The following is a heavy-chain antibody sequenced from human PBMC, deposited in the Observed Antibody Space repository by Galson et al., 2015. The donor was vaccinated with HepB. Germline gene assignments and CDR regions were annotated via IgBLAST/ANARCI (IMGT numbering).Heavy chain of an antibody. Sequence: SLRLSCAAVGFVFRNYWMQWVRQVPGKGLEWVARTNVDGSITSYADSVKGRFTISRDNSKNTLYLQMNSLRAEDTAVYYCAKDFRVGLRFLEWLLSFYMDVWGKGTTVTVSS. CDR3: AKDFRVGLRFLEWLLSFYMDV. V-gene: IGHV3-74*01. D-gene: IGHD3-3*01. CDR1: GFVFRNYW. J-gene: IGHJ6*03. CDR2: TNVDGSIT.